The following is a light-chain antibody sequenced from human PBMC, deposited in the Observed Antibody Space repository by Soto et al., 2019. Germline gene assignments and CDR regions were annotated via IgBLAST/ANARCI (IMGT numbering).Light chain of an antibody. CDR2: GSS. CDR3: QQYDDSPLN. J-gene: IGKJ4*01. Sequence: ESVLTQDPGTLSLSPGERATLSCRASQSVSNSYLAWYQQRPGQAPRLLIYGSSSRATGIPDRFSGSGSGTDFSLTISRLEPEDFAVYYCQQYDDSPLNFGGGTKVDSK. CDR1: QSVSNSY. V-gene: IGKV3-20*01.